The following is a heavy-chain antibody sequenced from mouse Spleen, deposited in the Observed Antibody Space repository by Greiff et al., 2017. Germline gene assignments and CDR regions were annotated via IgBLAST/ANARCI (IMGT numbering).Heavy chain of an antibody. J-gene: IGHJ4*01. Sequence: EVKLMESGGDLVKPGGSLKLSCAASGFTFSSYGMSWVRQTPDKRLEWVATISSGGSYTYYPDSVKGRFTISRDNAKNTVYLQMSSLKYEDTAMYYCARRGSSPYAMDYWGQGTSVTVSS. CDR3: ARRGSSPYAMDY. CDR2: ISSGGSYT. CDR1: GFTFSSYG. V-gene: IGHV5-6*02. D-gene: IGHD1-1*01.